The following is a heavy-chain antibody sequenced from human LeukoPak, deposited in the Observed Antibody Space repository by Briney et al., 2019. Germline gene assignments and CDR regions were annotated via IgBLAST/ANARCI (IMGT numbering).Heavy chain of an antibody. Sequence: PGRSLRLSCAASGFTFSSYGMHWVRQAPGKGLEWVAVIWYDGSNKYYADSVKGRFTISRDNSKNTLCLQMNSLRAEDTAVYYCAKATIAVAGRGYFDYWGQGTLVTVSS. CDR1: GFTFSSYG. V-gene: IGHV3-33*06. CDR3: AKATIAVAGRGYFDY. D-gene: IGHD6-19*01. J-gene: IGHJ4*02. CDR2: IWYDGSNK.